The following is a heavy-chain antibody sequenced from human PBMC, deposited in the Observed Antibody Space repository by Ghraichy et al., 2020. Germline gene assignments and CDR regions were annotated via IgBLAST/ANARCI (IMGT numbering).Heavy chain of an antibody. CDR1: GFAFSSYD. V-gene: IGHV3-48*03. J-gene: IGHJ4*01. Sequence: GGSLRLSCAASGFAFSSYDMNWVRQAPGKGLEWVSYISSSGSSVYYADSVKGRFTISRDNAKNSLYLQMNSLRAEDTAVYYCARANSNDYRFDFWGQGTLVPDSS. CDR2: ISSSGSSV. D-gene: IGHD4-11*01. CDR3: ARANSNDYRFDF.